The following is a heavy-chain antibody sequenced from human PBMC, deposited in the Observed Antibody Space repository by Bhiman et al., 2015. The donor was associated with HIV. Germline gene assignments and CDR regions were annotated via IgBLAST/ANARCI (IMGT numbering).Heavy chain of an antibody. J-gene: IGHJ4*02. V-gene: IGHV3-48*03. CDR1: GFTFSSYE. CDR2: ISTSGSTI. CDR3: ARDSSNWNGIY. D-gene: IGHD1-1*01. Sequence: EVQLVESGGGLVQSGGSLRLSCVGSGFTFSSYEMNWVRQAPGKGLEWISYISTSGSTIYYADCVKGRFIISRDNAKNSLNLQMNSLSVEDTAVYYCARDSSNWNGIYWGQGTLVSVSS.